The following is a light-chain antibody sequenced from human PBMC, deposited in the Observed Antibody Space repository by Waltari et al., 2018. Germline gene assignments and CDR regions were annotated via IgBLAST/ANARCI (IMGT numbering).Light chain of an antibody. CDR3: GADHGSGSSFVYV. CDR2: GGTGGVVG. V-gene: IGLV9-49*01. J-gene: IGLJ1*01. CDR1: SGYSNYK. Sequence: QPVLTQPPSASASLGASVTLTCTLSSGYSNYKVDWYQQRPGKGPRFVMRGGTGGVVGARGDGIPDRFSVLGSGLNRYLTSKNIQEEDESDYHCGADHGSGSSFVYVFGTGTKVTVL.